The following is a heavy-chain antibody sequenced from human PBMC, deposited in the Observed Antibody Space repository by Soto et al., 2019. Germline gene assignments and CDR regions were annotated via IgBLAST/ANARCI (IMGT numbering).Heavy chain of an antibody. D-gene: IGHD1-26*01. J-gene: IGHJ3*02. Sequence: ASVKVSCKASGGTFSSYAISWVRQAPGQGLEWMGGIIPIFGTANYAQKFQGSVTVTADESTSTAFMELSSLRSEVSDGYYCARDLTGATNAFDIWGQGTMVTVSS. CDR1: GGTFSSYA. CDR3: ARDLTGATNAFDI. CDR2: IIPIFGTA. V-gene: IGHV1-69*13.